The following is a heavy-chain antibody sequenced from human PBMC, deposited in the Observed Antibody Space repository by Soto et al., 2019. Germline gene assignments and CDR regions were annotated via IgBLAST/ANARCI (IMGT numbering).Heavy chain of an antibody. CDR2: IWYDGSNK. CDR3: ARDEGQLWSETTERFDY. CDR1: GFTFSSYG. D-gene: IGHD5-18*01. Sequence: GSLRLSCAASGFTFSSYGMHWVRQAPGKGLEWVAVIWYDGSNKYYADSVKGRFTISRDNSKNTLYLQMNSLRAEDTAVHYCARDEGQLWSETTERFDYWGQGTLVTVSS. J-gene: IGHJ4*02. V-gene: IGHV3-33*01.